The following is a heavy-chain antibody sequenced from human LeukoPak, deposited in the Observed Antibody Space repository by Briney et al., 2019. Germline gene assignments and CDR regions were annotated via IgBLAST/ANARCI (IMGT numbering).Heavy chain of an antibody. J-gene: IGHJ5*02. CDR1: GFTFSGSA. CDR2: IRSKANSYVT. V-gene: IGHV3-73*01. CDR3: TRPGGYCSSTSCYANWFDP. Sequence: GGSLRLSCAASGFTFSGSAMHWVRQASGKGLEWVGRIRSKANSYVTAYAASVKGRFTISRDDSKNTAYLQMNSLKTEDTAVYYCTRPGGYCSSTSCYANWFDPWGQGTLVTVSS. D-gene: IGHD2-2*01.